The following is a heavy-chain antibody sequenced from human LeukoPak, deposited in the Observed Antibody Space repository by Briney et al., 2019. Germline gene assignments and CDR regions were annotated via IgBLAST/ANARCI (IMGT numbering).Heavy chain of an antibody. CDR3: AKEHMLRGVIYWFDP. Sequence: GGSLRLSCAASGFTFSTFGMHWVRQAPGTGLEWVAVISYDGNNQYYSDSVKGRFTISRDNSKNTLYLQMNSLRPEGTALYYCAKEHMLRGVIYWFDPWGQGTLVTVSS. V-gene: IGHV3-30*18. J-gene: IGHJ5*02. CDR2: ISYDGNNQ. D-gene: IGHD3-10*01. CDR1: GFTFSTFG.